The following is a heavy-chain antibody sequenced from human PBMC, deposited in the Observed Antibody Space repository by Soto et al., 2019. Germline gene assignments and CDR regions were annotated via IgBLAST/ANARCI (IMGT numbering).Heavy chain of an antibody. CDR1: GGSFSGYY. D-gene: IGHD6-13*01. CDR3: ARAGYSSSWYPGYGMDV. Sequence: SETLSLTCAVYGGSFSGYYWSWIRQPPGKGLEWIGEINHSGSTNYNPSLKSRVTISVDTSKNQFSLKLSSVTAADTAVYYCARAGYSSSWYPGYGMDVWGQGTTVTVSS. J-gene: IGHJ6*02. V-gene: IGHV4-34*01. CDR2: INHSGST.